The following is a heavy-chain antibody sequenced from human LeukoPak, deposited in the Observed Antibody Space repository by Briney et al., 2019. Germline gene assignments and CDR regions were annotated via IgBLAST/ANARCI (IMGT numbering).Heavy chain of an antibody. Sequence: SETLSLTCTVSGGSISSSSYYWGWIRQPPGKGLEWIGSIYYSGSTYYSPSLKSRVTISVDTSKNQFSLKLSSVTAADTAVYYCARHDSSSWPYYFDYWGQGTLVTVSS. J-gene: IGHJ4*02. V-gene: IGHV4-39*01. CDR3: ARHDSSSWPYYFDY. CDR1: GGSISSSSYY. D-gene: IGHD6-13*01. CDR2: IYYSGST.